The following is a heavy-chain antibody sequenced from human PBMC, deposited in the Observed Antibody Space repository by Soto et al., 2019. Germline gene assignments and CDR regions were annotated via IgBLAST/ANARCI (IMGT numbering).Heavy chain of an antibody. CDR2: IYYSGST. J-gene: IGHJ4*02. D-gene: IGHD2-2*01. V-gene: IGHV4-59*08. Sequence: SETLSLTCAVYGGSISSYYWSWIRQPPGKGLEWIGSIYYSGSTNYNPSLKSRVTISVDTSKNQLSLKLSSVTAADTAVYYCARHVVPAANYFAYWGQGTLVTVSS. CDR1: GGSISSYY. CDR3: ARHVVPAANYFAY.